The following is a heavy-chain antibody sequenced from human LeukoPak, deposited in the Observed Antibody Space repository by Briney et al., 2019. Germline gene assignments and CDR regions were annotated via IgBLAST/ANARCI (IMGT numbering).Heavy chain of an antibody. V-gene: IGHV4-61*01. CDR3: ARNIVVVVAAIWYYYGMDV. J-gene: IGHJ6*02. CDR1: GGSVSSGSYY. CDR2: IYYSGST. Sequence: SETLSLTCTVSGGSVSSGSYYWSWIRQPPGKGLEWIGYIYYSGSTNYNPSLKSRVTISVDTSKNQFSLKLSSVTAADTAVYYCARNIVVVVAAIWYYYGMDVWGQGTTVTVSS. D-gene: IGHD2-15*01.